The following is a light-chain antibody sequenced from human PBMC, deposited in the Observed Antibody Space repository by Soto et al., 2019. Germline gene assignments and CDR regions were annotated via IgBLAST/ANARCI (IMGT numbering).Light chain of an antibody. V-gene: IGLV2-14*01. CDR2: DVS. J-gene: IGLJ2*01. Sequence: QSVLTQPASVSGSPGQSITISCTGTSSDVGGYNYVSWYQQHPGKGPKLLIYDVSYRPSGVSNRFSGSKSGNTASLTISGLQAEDEADYYCTSYSSSSTRVVFGGGTKLTVL. CDR1: SSDVGGYNY. CDR3: TSYSSSSTRVV.